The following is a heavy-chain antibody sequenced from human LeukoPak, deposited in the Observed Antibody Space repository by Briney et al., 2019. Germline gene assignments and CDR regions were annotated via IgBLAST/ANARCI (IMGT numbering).Heavy chain of an antibody. J-gene: IGHJ4*02. D-gene: IGHD4-17*01. Sequence: PSETLSLTCTVSGGFISNYYWSWIRQPAGKGLEWIGRIYISGSTNYNPSLKDRITISIDNSKNQFSLQLNSVTAADTGMYYCARGTSSGDYFLVDWWGQGTQVTVSS. V-gene: IGHV4-4*07. CDR3: ARGTSSGDYFLVDW. CDR1: GGFISNYY. CDR2: IYISGST.